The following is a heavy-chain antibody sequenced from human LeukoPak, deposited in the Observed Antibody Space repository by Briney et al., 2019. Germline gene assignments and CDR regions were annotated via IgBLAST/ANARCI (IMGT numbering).Heavy chain of an antibody. J-gene: IGHJ4*02. D-gene: IGHD3-9*01. Sequence: PSETLSLTCTVSGGSISSSSYYWGWIRQPPGKGLEWIGSIYYSGSTYYNPSLKSRVTISVDTSKNQFSLKLSSVTAADTAVYYCAIVGKLRYFDWPHGYWGQGTLVTVSS. CDR2: IYYSGST. CDR3: AIVGKLRYFDWPHGY. V-gene: IGHV4-39*01. CDR1: GGSISSSSYY.